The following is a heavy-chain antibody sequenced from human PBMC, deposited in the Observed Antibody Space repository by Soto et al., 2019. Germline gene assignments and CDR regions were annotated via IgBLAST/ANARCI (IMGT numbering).Heavy chain of an antibody. CDR3: ARDRYSYGA. J-gene: IGHJ5*02. CDR1: GGSISSYY. CDR2: VYYSGST. D-gene: IGHD5-18*01. V-gene: IGHV4-59*01. Sequence: PSETLSLTCTVSGGSISSYYWSWIRQPPGKGLEWIGYVYYSGSTNYNPSLKSRVTISVDTSKNQVSLKLSSVTAADTAVYYCARDRYSYGAWDQGTLVTVSS.